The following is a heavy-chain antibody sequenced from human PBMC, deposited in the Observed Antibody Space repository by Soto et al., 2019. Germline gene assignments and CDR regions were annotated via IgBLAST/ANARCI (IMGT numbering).Heavy chain of an antibody. CDR1: GGSFSGYY. J-gene: IGHJ5*02. Sequence: PSDTLSLTCAVYGGSFSGYYWSWIRQPPGKGLEWIGEINHSGSTNYNPSLKSRVTISVDTSKNQFSLKLSSVTAADTAVYYCARAAPRYCSGGSCYSGRDPWGQGTLVTVSS. V-gene: IGHV4-34*01. CDR3: ARAAPRYCSGGSCYSGRDP. D-gene: IGHD2-15*01. CDR2: INHSGST.